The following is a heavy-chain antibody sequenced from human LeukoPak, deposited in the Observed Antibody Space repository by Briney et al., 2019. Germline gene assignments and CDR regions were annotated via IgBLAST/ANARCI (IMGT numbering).Heavy chain of an antibody. CDR1: GGTFSSYA. J-gene: IGHJ6*04. CDR2: IIPIFGTA. CDR3: ARSGIVATIGEDCYYYGMDV. Sequence: SVKVSCKASGGTFSSYAISWVRQAPGQGLEWMGGIIPIFGTANYAQKFQGRVTITADESTSTAYMELSSLRSEDTAVYYCARSGIVATIGEDCYYYGMDVWGKGTTVTVSS. D-gene: IGHD5-12*01. V-gene: IGHV1-69*13.